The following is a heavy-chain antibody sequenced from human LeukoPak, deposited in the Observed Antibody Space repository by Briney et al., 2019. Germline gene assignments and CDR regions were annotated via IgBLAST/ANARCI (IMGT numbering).Heavy chain of an antibody. CDR3: TRYNNDHFDY. V-gene: IGHV3-33*08. J-gene: IGHJ4*02. Sequence: EGSLRLSCAASGFTFGGYGMHWFRQTPGKGLEWVAVIAYDGSRAFYADSVKGRFTISRDNSKNTMSVQMDDLRAEDTAVYYCTRYNNDHFDYWGQGTLVTVSS. CDR2: IAYDGSRA. CDR1: GFTFGGYG. D-gene: IGHD1-14*01.